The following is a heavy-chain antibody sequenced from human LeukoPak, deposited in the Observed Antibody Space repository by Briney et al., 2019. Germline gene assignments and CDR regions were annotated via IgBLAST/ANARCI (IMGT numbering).Heavy chain of an antibody. CDR2: INAIGGNT. J-gene: IGHJ5*02. CDR1: GFAFNFYA. D-gene: IGHD6-19*01. Sequence: GGSLRLSCAASGFAFNFYAMTWVRQAPGKGLQWGSTINAIGGNTYYADSVRGRFTISRDNSKDTLYLQLNSLTAEDTAIYYCAKPISGGLAVSADWFDPWGQGALVTASS. V-gene: IGHV3-23*01. CDR3: AKPISGGLAVSADWFDP.